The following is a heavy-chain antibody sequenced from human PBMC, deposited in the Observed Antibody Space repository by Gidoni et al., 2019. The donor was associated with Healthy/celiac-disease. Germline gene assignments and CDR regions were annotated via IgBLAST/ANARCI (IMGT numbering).Heavy chain of an antibody. CDR1: GYSFTSYW. J-gene: IGHJ4*02. CDR2: IYPGESDT. V-gene: IGHV5-51*01. Sequence: EVQLVQSGAEVTKPGESLKISCKGSGYSFTSYWIGWVRQRPGKGLDWMGIIYPGESDTRYSPSFQGQVTISADKSISTAYLQWSSLKASDTAMYYCARRVDGYYYDSSGRPTIQTHFDYWGQGTLVTVSS. D-gene: IGHD3-22*01. CDR3: ARRVDGYYYDSSGRPTIQTHFDY.